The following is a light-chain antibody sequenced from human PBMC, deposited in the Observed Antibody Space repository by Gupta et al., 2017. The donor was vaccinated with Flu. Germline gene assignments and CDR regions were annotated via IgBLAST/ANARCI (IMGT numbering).Light chain of an antibody. J-gene: IGKJ5*01. CDR1: QSISSY. CDR2: AAS. CDR3: QQSYSTPIT. Sequence: DIQMTQSPSSLSASVGDRVTITCRASQSISSYLNWYQQKPGKAPKLLIYAASSLQSGVPSRFSGSGSGTDFTLTISSLQPEDFATYYCQQSYSTPITFGQGTXLEIK. V-gene: IGKV1-39*01.